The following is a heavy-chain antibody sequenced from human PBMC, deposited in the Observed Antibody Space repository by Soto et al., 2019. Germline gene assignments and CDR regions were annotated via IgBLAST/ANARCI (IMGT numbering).Heavy chain of an antibody. J-gene: IGHJ2*01. D-gene: IGHD3-10*02. Sequence: VGSRRRSCAASGFTLSSYGMHCDRQAQGKGLEWVAVISYDGSNKYYADSVKGRFTISRDNSKNTLYLQMNSPRAEDTAVYYRAKTMHGVTPYWYFDPWGRGTLVTVSS. CDR3: AKTMHGVTPYWYFDP. CDR2: ISYDGSNK. CDR1: GFTLSSYG. V-gene: IGHV3-30*18.